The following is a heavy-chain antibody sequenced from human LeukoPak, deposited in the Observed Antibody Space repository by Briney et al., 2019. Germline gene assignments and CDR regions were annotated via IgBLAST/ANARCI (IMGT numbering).Heavy chain of an antibody. CDR1: GYSISSGYY. Sequence: TSETLSLTCAVSGYSISSGYYWGWIRQPPGKGLEWIGSIYHSGSTYYNPSLKSRVTISVDTSKNQFSLKLSSVTAADTAVYYCASIDDDGDCGIWGQGTMVTVSS. D-gene: IGHD4-17*01. V-gene: IGHV4-38-2*01. J-gene: IGHJ3*02. CDR2: IYHSGST. CDR3: ASIDDDGDCGI.